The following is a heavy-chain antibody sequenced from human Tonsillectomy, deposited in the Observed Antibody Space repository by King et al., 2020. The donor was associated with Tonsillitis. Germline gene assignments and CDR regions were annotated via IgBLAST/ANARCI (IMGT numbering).Heavy chain of an antibody. J-gene: IGHJ5*02. CDR1: GYTFTGYY. CDR3: AVDHITSRSSSMRTGGWFDP. D-gene: IGHD2-21*01. Sequence: QLVQSGAEVKKPGASVKVSCKASGYTFTGYYMHWVRQAPGQGLQWMGWINPHSGGTNYAQKFEGRVTMTRDTSISTAYMELSGLRSDDTAVYYCAVDHITSRSSSMRTGGWFDPWGQGTLVTVSS. V-gene: IGHV1-2*02. CDR2: INPHSGGT.